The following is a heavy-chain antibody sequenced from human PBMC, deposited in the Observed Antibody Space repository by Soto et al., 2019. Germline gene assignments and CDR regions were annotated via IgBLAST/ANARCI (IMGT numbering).Heavy chain of an antibody. Sequence: GGSLRLSCAASGFTFSSYSMNWVRQAPGKGLEWVSSISSSSSYIYYADSVKGRFTISRDNAKNSLYLQMNSLRAEDTAVYYCATHPMGGIDYGDYLIGVTTSYPAYYFDYWGQGTLVTVSS. CDR3: ATHPMGGIDYGDYLIGVTTSYPAYYFDY. D-gene: IGHD4-17*01. V-gene: IGHV3-21*01. J-gene: IGHJ4*02. CDR2: ISSSSSYI. CDR1: GFTFSSYS.